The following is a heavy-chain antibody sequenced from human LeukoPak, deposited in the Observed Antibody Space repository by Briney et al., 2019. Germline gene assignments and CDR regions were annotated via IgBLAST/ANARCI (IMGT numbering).Heavy chain of an antibody. CDR2: ISSSSSTI. J-gene: IGHJ6*03. CDR3: SRRVEYQLLRYMDV. CDR1: GFTFSSYS. Sequence: AGGSLRLSCAASGFTFSSYSMMWVRQAPGKGLEGVSYISSSSSTIYYADSVKGRFTISRDNAKNSLYLQMNSLRAEDTAVYYCSRRVEYQLLRYMDVWGKGTTDTVSS. D-gene: IGHD2-2*01. V-gene: IGHV3-48*01.